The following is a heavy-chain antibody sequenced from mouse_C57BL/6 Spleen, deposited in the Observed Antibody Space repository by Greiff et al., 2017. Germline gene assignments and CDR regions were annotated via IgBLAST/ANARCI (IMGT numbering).Heavy chain of an antibody. D-gene: IGHD1-1*01. CDR2: INPGSGGT. V-gene: IGHV1-54*01. CDR3: ARSVTTVGFDY. Sequence: VQLQQSGAELVRPGTSVKVSCKASGYAFTNYLIEWVKQRPGQGLEWIGVINPGSGGTNYNEKFKGKATLTADKSSSTAYMQLSSLTSEDSAVYVCARSVTTVGFDYWGQGTTLTVSS. J-gene: IGHJ2*01. CDR1: GYAFTNYL.